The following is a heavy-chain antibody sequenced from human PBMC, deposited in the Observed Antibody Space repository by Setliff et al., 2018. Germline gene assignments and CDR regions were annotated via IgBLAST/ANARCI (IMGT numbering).Heavy chain of an antibody. Sequence: LSLTCAVSDFSVSSVYYWGWIRQSPGKGLEWIASVYYSGTTYYNPSLESRVTMSIDTSKSHFSLNLYSVTAADTAVYYCARTSTARYFDLWGRGTLVTVSS. CDR2: VYYSGTT. J-gene: IGHJ2*01. V-gene: IGHV4-38-2*01. CDR1: DFSVSSVYY. CDR3: ARTSTARYFDL. D-gene: IGHD2-2*01.